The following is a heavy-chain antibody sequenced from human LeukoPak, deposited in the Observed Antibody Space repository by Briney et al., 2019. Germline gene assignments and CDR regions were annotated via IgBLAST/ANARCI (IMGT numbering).Heavy chain of an antibody. D-gene: IGHD2-8*01. Sequence: GGSLRLSCAASGFTFSSYSMNWVRQAPGKGLEWVSSISSSSSYIYYADSVKGRFTISRDNAKNSLYLQMNSLRAEDTAVYYCARTFNGVDNWSDPWGQGTLVTVSS. CDR3: ARTFNGVDNWSDP. CDR1: GFTFSSYS. CDR2: ISSSSSYI. J-gene: IGHJ5*02. V-gene: IGHV3-21*01.